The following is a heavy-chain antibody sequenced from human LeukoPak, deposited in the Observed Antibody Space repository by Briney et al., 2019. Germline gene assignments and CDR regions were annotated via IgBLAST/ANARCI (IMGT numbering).Heavy chain of an antibody. Sequence: GGSLRLSCAASGFSFSSYGMTWVRQAPGKGLEWVSGLSGSGGSTYYADSVKGRFTISRDNSKNTLYLQMNSLRAEDTAVYYCAKVGYDSSGYLLDAFDIWGQGTMVTVSS. V-gene: IGHV3-23*01. CDR2: LSGSGGST. J-gene: IGHJ3*02. D-gene: IGHD3-22*01. CDR3: AKVGYDSSGYLLDAFDI. CDR1: GFSFSSYG.